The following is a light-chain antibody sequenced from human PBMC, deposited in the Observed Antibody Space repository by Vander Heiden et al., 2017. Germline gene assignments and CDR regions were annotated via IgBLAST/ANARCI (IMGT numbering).Light chain of an antibody. V-gene: IGKV1-39*01. J-gene: IGKJ2*03. CDR2: GAS. CDR1: QSISTY. CDR3: QHSYSPPYS. Sequence: DIQMTPSPSSLSASVGDRVTITCRASQSISTYLHWYQQKPGKAPNLLIYGASSLQSGVPSRFSGSGSGTDFTLTISSLQPEDFATYYCQHSYSPPYSFGLGTNLDIK.